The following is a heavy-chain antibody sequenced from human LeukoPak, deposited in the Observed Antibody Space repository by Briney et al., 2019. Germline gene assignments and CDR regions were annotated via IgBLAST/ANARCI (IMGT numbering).Heavy chain of an antibody. V-gene: IGHV1-18*01. CDR1: GYTFTSYG. Sequence: ASVKVSCKASGYTFTSYGISWVRQAPGQGLEWMGWISAYNGNTNYAQKLQGRVTMTTDTSTSTAYMELRSLRSDDTAVYYCAGTTGGNSRELDAFDIWGQGTMVTVSS. D-gene: IGHD4-23*01. J-gene: IGHJ3*02. CDR2: ISAYNGNT. CDR3: AGTTGGNSRELDAFDI.